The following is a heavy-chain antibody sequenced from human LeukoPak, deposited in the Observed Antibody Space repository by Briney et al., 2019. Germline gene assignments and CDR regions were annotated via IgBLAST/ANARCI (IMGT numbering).Heavy chain of an antibody. D-gene: IGHD1-1*01. Sequence: GGSLRLSCAASGFTFSSYSVHWVRQAPGKGREGVAIISSDGSRKHYADSVKGRFTISRDNSKNTLYLQMDSLRGDDTAVYYCAKDYHWLVDYWGQGTLVTVSS. CDR3: AKDYHWLVDY. V-gene: IGHV3-30-3*01. CDR2: ISSDGSRK. J-gene: IGHJ4*02. CDR1: GFTFSSYS.